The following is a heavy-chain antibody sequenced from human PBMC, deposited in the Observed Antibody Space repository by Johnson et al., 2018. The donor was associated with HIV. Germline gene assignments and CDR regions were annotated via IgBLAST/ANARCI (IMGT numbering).Heavy chain of an antibody. Sequence: QVQLVESGGGVVQPGRSLRLSCAASGFSFSNYAMHWVRQAPGKGLEWVAVISYDGSNKYYADSVKGRFTISRDNSKTTLYLQMNSLRAEDTAVYYCAREVAGDYGDSPGAFDIWGQGTMVTVSS. CDR1: GFSFSNYA. CDR3: AREVAGDYGDSPGAFDI. J-gene: IGHJ3*02. V-gene: IGHV3-30*04. D-gene: IGHD4-17*01. CDR2: ISYDGSNK.